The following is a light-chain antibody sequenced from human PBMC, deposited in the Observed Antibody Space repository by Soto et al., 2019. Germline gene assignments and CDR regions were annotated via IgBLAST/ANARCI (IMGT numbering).Light chain of an antibody. Sequence: EIVMTQSPATLSVSPGERATLSCRASQSVSRNLAWYQQKPGQAPRLLIYGASTRATGIPARFSGSGSGTEFTLTISSLQSEDFADYYCQLYNNWPPWTFGQGTKMEIK. CDR3: QLYNNWPPWT. J-gene: IGKJ1*01. CDR1: QSVSRN. CDR2: GAS. V-gene: IGKV3D-15*01.